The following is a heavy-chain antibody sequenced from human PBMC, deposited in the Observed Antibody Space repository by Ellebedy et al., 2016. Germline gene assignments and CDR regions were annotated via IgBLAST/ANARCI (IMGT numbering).Heavy chain of an antibody. D-gene: IGHD2-8*01. CDR3: ARECRRPYGWVCNGMDV. CDR1: GGSISSADYY. Sequence: SETLSLTCTVSGGSISSADYYWSWIRQPPGTGLEWIGYTYHSGSTYYNPSLQSRVTISVDTSKNQFSLKLSSVTAADTAVYYCARECRRPYGWVCNGMDVWGQGTTVTVSS. CDR2: TYHSGST. J-gene: IGHJ6*02. V-gene: IGHV4-30-4*01.